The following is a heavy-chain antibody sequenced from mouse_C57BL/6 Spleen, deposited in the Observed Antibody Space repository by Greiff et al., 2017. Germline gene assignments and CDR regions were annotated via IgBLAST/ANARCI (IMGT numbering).Heavy chain of an antibody. D-gene: IGHD2-1*01. CDR1: GFTFTDYY. J-gene: IGHJ2*01. CDR2: IRNKANGYTT. V-gene: IGHV7-3*01. CDR3: ARYYGKYFDY. Sequence: EVQLVESGGGLVQPGGSLSLSCAASGFTFTDYYMSWVRQPPGKALEWLGFIRNKANGYTTEYSASVKGRFTISRDNSQSILYLQMNALRAEDSATYYCARYYGKYFDYWGQGTTLTVSS.